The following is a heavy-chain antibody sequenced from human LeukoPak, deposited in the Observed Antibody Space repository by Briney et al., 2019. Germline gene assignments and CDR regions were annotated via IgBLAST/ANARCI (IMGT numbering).Heavy chain of an antibody. CDR2: IIGSVGST. CDR1: GFTFSSYA. Sequence: GGSLRLSCAASGFTFSSYAMSWVRQAPGKGLEWISAIIGSVGSTYYADSVKGRFTISRDNSKNTLYLQMNSLRAEDTAVYYCARRRPGYYYDSSGSSAPDFDYWGQGTLVTVSS. CDR3: ARRRPGYYYDSSGSSAPDFDY. J-gene: IGHJ4*02. D-gene: IGHD3-22*01. V-gene: IGHV3-23*01.